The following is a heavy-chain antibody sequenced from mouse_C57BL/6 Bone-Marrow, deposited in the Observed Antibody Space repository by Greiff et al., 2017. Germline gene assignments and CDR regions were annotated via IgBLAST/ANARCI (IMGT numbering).Heavy chain of an antibody. CDR2: INPSTGGT. J-gene: IGHJ1*03. V-gene: IGHV1-42*01. CDR3: ARCYDYDVGWYFDV. Sequence: EVKLQESGPELVKPGASVKISCKASGYSFTGYYMNWVKQSPEKSLEWIGEINPSTGGTTYNQKFKAKATLTVDKSSSTAYMQLKSLTSEDSAVYYCARCYDYDVGWYFDVWGTGTTVTVSS. D-gene: IGHD2-4*01. CDR1: GYSFTGYY.